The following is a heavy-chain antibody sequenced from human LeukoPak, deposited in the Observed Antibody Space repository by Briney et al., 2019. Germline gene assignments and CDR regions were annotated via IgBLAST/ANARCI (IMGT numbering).Heavy chain of an antibody. D-gene: IGHD5-12*01. CDR1: GYTFTSYD. Sequence: ASVKVSCRASGYTFTSYDINWVRQATGQGLEWMGWMNPNSGNTGYAQKFQGRVTITRNTSISTAYMELSSLRSEDTAVYYCARDFRLRGVATIVYYYYMDVWGKGTTVTVSS. J-gene: IGHJ6*03. CDR3: ARDFRLRGVATIVYYYYMDV. V-gene: IGHV1-8*03. CDR2: MNPNSGNT.